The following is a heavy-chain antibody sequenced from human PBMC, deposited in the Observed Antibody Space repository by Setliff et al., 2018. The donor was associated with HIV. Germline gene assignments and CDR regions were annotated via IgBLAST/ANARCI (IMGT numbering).Heavy chain of an antibody. V-gene: IGHV4-31*03. CDR1: GASISSGGYY. Sequence: SETLSLTCTVSGASISSGGYYWSWIRQHPGKGLEWIGYIYYSGSTYYNPSLKSRVSMSVDTSKNQFSLKLSSVTAADTAVYYCARHSPSDYWGQGTLVTVSS. CDR2: IYYSGST. CDR3: ARHSPSDY. J-gene: IGHJ4*02.